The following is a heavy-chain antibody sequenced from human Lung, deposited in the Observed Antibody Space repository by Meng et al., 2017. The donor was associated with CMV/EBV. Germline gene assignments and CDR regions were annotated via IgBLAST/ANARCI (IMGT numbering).Heavy chain of an antibody. D-gene: IGHD1-14*01. CDR1: GFPVNRDY. CDR3: ARDIDNAGGDCFYH. V-gene: IGHV3-53*01. CDR2: LYSGGTT. Sequence: GGSLRLSCAASGFPVNRDYMSWVRQAPGKGLEWISVLYSGGTTYYADSVKGRFTISRDNSKNTLFLQMHDLGPEDTAVYYCARDIDNAGGDCFYHWGQGNXVTVDS. J-gene: IGHJ4*02.